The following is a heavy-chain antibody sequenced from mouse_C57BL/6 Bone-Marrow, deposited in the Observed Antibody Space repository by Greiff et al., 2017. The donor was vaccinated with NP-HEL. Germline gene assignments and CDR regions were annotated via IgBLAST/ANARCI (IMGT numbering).Heavy chain of an antibody. CDR1: GYTFTDYY. V-gene: IGHV1-26*01. D-gene: IGHD3-2*02. Sequence: EVQLQQSGPELVKPGASVKISCKASGYTFTDYYMNWVKQSHGKSLEWIGDINPNNGGTSYNQKFKGKATLTVDKSSSTAYMELRSLTSEYSAVYYCARRASGYGYFDYWGQGTTLTVSS. J-gene: IGHJ2*01. CDR3: ARRASGYGYFDY. CDR2: INPNNGGT.